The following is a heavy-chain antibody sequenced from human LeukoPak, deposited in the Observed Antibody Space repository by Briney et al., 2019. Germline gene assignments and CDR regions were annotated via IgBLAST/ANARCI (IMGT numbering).Heavy chain of an antibody. CDR2: ISGSGGST. D-gene: IGHD5-18*01. CDR1: GFTFSSYA. J-gene: IGHJ4*02. CDR3: AKRGVDTAMARAFYFDY. V-gene: IGHV3-23*01. Sequence: GGSLRLSCAASGFTFSSYAMSWVRQAPGKGLEWVSAISGSGGSTYYADSVKGRFTISRDNSKNTLYLQMNSLRAEDVAVYYCAKRGVDTAMARAFYFDYWGQGTLVTVSS.